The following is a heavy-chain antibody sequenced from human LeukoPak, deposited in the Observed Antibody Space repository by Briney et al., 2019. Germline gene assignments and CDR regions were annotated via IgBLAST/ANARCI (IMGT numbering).Heavy chain of an antibody. CDR2: ISGPGGNT. CDR3: AKDLDGYNCVLDH. D-gene: IGHD5-24*01. V-gene: IGHV3-23*01. Sequence: GGSLRLSCAASGFIFSDYAMNWVRQAPGKGLQWVSSISGPGGNTYYADSVKGRFTISRDNSKNTLYLQMTSLRAEETALYYCAKDLDGYNCVLDHWGQGTLVTVSS. CDR1: GFIFSDYA. J-gene: IGHJ4*02.